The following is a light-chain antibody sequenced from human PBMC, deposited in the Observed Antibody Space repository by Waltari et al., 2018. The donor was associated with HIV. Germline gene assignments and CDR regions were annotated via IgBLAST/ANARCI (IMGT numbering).Light chain of an antibody. CDR2: DNK. Sequence: GTSSNIGNNYVSWYQHLPGTAPQLLIYDNKKRPSGIPDRFSASKSGTSATLDITGLQTGDEADYYCGTWDSGLSVVVFGEGTKLTVL. J-gene: IGLJ2*01. V-gene: IGLV1-51*01. CDR3: GTWDSGLSVVV. CDR1: SSNIGNNY.